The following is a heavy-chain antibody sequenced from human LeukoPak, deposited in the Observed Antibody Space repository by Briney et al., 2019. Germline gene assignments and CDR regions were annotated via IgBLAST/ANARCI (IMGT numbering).Heavy chain of an antibody. CDR2: INHSGST. V-gene: IGHV4-34*01. J-gene: IGHJ4*02. D-gene: IGHD5-24*01. CDR3: ARRAMATNTLYYFDY. Sequence: SETLSLTCAVYGGSFSGYYWSWIRQPPGKGLEWIGEINHSGSTNYNPSLKSRVTISVDTSKNQFSLKLSSVTAADTAVYYCARRAMATNTLYYFDYWGQGTLVTVSS. CDR1: GGSFSGYY.